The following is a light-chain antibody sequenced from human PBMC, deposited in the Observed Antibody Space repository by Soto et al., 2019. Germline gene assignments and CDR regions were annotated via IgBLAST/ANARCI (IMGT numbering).Light chain of an antibody. V-gene: IGKV3D-20*02. CDR2: GAL. J-gene: IGKJ5*01. CDR3: QQRYNWPIT. Sequence: EVVLTQSPVTLSLSPGEGATLSWRASQSVVTSYLAWYQQKYGQSPRLLIYGALYRAPGIPDRFSGSGSGTDFTLTISSLEPEDFSVYYCQQRYNWPITFGQGTRLEIK. CDR1: QSVVTSY.